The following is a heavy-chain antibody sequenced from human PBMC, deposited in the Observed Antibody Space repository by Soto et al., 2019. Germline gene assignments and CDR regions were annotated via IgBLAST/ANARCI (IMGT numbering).Heavy chain of an antibody. Sequence: GGSLRLSCVASGFTFRTYTMNWVRQAPGKGLEWVSGIRGFSPYTFYAESVKGRFTISRDNAKNSLYLQMNSLGVEDTAVYYCARDRGYDAHDYYYNAMDVWGQGATVTVSS. D-gene: IGHD2-15*01. CDR2: IRGFSPYT. V-gene: IGHV3-21*01. CDR1: GFTFRTYT. CDR3: ARDRGYDAHDYYYNAMDV. J-gene: IGHJ6*02.